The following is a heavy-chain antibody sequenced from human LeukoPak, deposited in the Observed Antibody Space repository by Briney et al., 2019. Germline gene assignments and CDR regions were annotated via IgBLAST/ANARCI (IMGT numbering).Heavy chain of an antibody. Sequence: PGGSLRLSCAASGFTFSSYEMKWVRQAPGKGLEWVSYISSSGSTIYYADSVKGRFTISRDNAKNSLYLQMNSLRAEDTAVYYCARMQQPVGFDYWGQGTLVTVSS. CDR1: GFTFSSYE. CDR2: ISSSGSTI. CDR3: ARMQQPVGFDY. J-gene: IGHJ4*02. D-gene: IGHD6-13*01. V-gene: IGHV3-48*03.